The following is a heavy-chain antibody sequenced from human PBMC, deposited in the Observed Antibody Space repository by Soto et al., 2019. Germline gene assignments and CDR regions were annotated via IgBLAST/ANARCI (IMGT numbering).Heavy chain of an antibody. J-gene: IGHJ6*02. V-gene: IGHV1-69*13. CDR1: GGTFSSYA. CDR2: IIPIFGTA. Sequence: SVKVSCKASGGTFSSYAISWVRQAPGQGLEWMGGIIPIFGTANYAQKFQGRVTITADESTSTAYMELSSLRSEDTAVYYCARDLFSSGWYYYYGMDVWGQGPTVTVSS. CDR3: ARDLFSSGWYYYYGMDV. D-gene: IGHD6-19*01.